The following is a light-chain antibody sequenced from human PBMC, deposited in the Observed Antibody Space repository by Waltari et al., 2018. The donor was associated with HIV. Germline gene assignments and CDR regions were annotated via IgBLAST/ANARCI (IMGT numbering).Light chain of an antibody. J-gene: IGKJ2*01. CDR2: SAA. Sequence: EIVLTQSPGTLSLSPGERATLSCRTSQSVSSSFLTWYQQKPGQAPRLLIYSAASRAPGIPLRFSGSGSGTDFTLTISSLQAEDVAVYYCQQYYGPPYTFGQGTKLEIK. CDR1: QSVSSSF. CDR3: QQYYGPPYT. V-gene: IGKV3-20*01.